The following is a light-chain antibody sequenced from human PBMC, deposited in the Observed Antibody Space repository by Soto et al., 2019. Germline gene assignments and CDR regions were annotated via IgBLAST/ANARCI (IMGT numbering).Light chain of an antibody. Sequence: DIPMTQSPSTLSASVGDRVTITCRASQIISSWLAWYQQKPGKAPKLLIYDASSLETGVPSRFSGSGSGTEFTLTISRLEPEDFAVYYCQQYRTSPPTWTFGQGTKVEIK. V-gene: IGKV1-5*01. CDR1: QIISSW. CDR3: QQYRTSPPTWT. J-gene: IGKJ1*01. CDR2: DAS.